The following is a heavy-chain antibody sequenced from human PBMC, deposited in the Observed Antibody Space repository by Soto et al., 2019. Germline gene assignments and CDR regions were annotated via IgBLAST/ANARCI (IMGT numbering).Heavy chain of an antibody. J-gene: IGHJ4*02. CDR2: IYYSGST. Sequence: QLQLQESGPGLVKPSETLSLTCTVSGGSISSSSYYWGWIRQPPGKGLEWIGSIYYSGSTYYNPSLKSRVTMSVDTSKNQFALKLSSVTAADTAVYYCARGLTRDYYDSSGYLDYWGQGTLVTVSS. V-gene: IGHV4-39*01. CDR1: GGSISSSSYY. CDR3: ARGLTRDYYDSSGYLDY. D-gene: IGHD3-22*01.